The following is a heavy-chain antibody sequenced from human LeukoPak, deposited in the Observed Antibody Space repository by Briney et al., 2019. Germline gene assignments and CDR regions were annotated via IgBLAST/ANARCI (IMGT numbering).Heavy chain of an antibody. D-gene: IGHD3-3*01. CDR1: GGSFSGYY. CDR2: INHSGST. CDR3: ARTYYDFWSGSDD. J-gene: IGHJ4*02. Sequence: SETLSPTCAVYGGSFSGYYWSWIRQPPGKGLEWIGEINHSGSTNYNPSLKSRVTISVDTSKNQFSLKLSSVTAADTAVYYCARTYYDFWSGSDDWGQGTLVTVSS. V-gene: IGHV4-34*01.